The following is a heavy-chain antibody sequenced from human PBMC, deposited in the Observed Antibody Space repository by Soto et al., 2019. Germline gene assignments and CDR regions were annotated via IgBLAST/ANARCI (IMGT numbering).Heavy chain of an antibody. Sequence: QVQLVESGGGVVQPGRSLRLSCAASGFTFSSYAMHWVRQAPGKGLEWVAVISYDGSNKYYADSVKGRFTISRDNSKNSLYLQMNSLRAEDTAVYYCARDGNGLRLGELSYHYYYYGMDVWGQGTTVTVSS. V-gene: IGHV3-30-3*01. CDR2: ISYDGSNK. D-gene: IGHD3-16*02. CDR3: ARDGNGLRLGELSYHYYYYGMDV. J-gene: IGHJ6*02. CDR1: GFTFSSYA.